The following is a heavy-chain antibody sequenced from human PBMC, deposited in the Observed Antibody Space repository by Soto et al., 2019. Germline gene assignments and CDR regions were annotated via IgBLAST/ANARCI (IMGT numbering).Heavy chain of an antibody. CDR1: GGSVSVSHYY. Sequence: PSETLSLTCSVSGGSVSVSHYYWTWIRQTPGKGLEWIGYIDHTGSTNYNPSLKSRVTMSLDTSKSQFSLKLSSLPAADTAVHSCAGDRVAARYYYNGLDVWGQGTSVTVSS. J-gene: IGHJ6*02. CDR2: IDHTGST. V-gene: IGHV4-61*01. CDR3: AGDRVAARYYYNGLDV. D-gene: IGHD6-6*01.